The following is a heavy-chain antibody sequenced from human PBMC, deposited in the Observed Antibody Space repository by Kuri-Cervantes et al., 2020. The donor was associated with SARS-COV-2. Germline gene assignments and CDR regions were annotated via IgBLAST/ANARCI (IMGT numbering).Heavy chain of an antibody. D-gene: IGHD5-18*01. Sequence: GSLRLSCTVSGGSISSSSYYWGWIRQPPGKGLEWIGSIYYSGSTYYNPSLKSRVTISVDTSKNQFSLKLSSVTAADTAVYYCAKSRGYSYGYQTRCYYYMDVWGKGTTVTVSS. CDR1: GGSISSSSYY. CDR3: AKSRGYSYGYQTRCYYYMDV. J-gene: IGHJ6*03. V-gene: IGHV4-39*01. CDR2: IYYSGST.